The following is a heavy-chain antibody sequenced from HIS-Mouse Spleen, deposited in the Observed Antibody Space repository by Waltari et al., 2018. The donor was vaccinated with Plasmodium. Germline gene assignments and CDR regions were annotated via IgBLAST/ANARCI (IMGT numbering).Heavy chain of an antibody. Sequence: QLQLQESGPGLVKHSETLSLTCTVPGGSFGSISYYWGWIRQPPGKGLEWIGSSYYRGSTYYNPSLKSRVTISVDTSKNQFSLKLSSVTAADTAVYYCARRGGSYYYFDYWGQGTLVTVSS. D-gene: IGHD1-26*01. CDR3: ARRGGSYYYFDY. CDR1: GGSFGSISYY. J-gene: IGHJ4*02. V-gene: IGHV4-39*01. CDR2: SYYRGST.